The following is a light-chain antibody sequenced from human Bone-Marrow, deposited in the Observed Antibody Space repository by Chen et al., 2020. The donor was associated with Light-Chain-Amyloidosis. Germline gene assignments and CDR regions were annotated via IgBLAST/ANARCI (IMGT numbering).Light chain of an antibody. CDR3: SSYTITNTLV. CDR1: SSDVGGDNN. CDR2: EVT. V-gene: IGLV2-14*01. J-gene: IGLJ1*01. Sequence: SALTQPASVSGSPVPSITFSCPGTSSDVGGDNNVSWYQHHPDKAPKLMIYEVTNRPAWVPDRFSGSKSDNTASLTISGLQTEDEADYFCSSYTITNTLVFGSGTRVTVL.